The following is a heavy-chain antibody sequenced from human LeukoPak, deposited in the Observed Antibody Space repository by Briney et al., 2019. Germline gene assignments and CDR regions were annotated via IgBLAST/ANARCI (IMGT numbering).Heavy chain of an antibody. CDR1: GFTFSSYT. CDR3: ATSGFDYFDY. Sequence: GGSLRLSCTASGFTFSSYTMNWVRQAPGKGLEWASSISPSGSSTWHADSVKGRFTISRDNAKNSLHLQMNSLRAEDTAVYYCATSGFDYFDYWGQGTLVTVSS. V-gene: IGHV3-21*01. CDR2: ISPSGSST. J-gene: IGHJ4*02. D-gene: IGHD1-1*01.